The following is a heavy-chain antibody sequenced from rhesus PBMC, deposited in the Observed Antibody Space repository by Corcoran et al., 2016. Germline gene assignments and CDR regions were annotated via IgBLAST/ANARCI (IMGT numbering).Heavy chain of an antibody. CDR3: ARGYNWNQGLGY. V-gene: IGHV5-20*01. J-gene: IGHJ4*01. Sequence: EVQLVQAGAEVKGPGESLTISCKTSGYSFTSYWISWVSQRTGKGLQWLWALTPRDSATRSNPSFQGQVTISADKSIRTAYLLWSRLKASDTAPYYCARGYNWNQGLGYWGQVFLVTVSS. D-gene: IGHD1-26*01. CDR2: LTPRDSAT. CDR1: GYSFTSYW.